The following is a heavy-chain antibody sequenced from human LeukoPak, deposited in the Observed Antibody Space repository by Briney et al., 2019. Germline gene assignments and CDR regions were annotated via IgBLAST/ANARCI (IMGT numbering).Heavy chain of an antibody. D-gene: IGHD5-24*01. Sequence: SSETLSLTCAVYGGSFSGYYWSWIRQPPGKGLEWIGEINHSGSTNYNPSLKSRVTISVDTSKNQFSLKLSSVTAADTAVYYCARGSKMVTSDHNWFDPWGQGTLVTVSS. CDR3: ARGSKMVTSDHNWFDP. CDR1: GGSFSGYY. J-gene: IGHJ5*02. CDR2: INHSGST. V-gene: IGHV4-34*01.